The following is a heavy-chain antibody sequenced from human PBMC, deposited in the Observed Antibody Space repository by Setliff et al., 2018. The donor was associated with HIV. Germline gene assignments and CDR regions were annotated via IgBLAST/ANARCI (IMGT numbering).Heavy chain of an antibody. D-gene: IGHD5-18*01. CDR2: ISYNGIT. CDR1: GGSMRNYY. J-gene: IGHJ4*02. CDR3: ARSPGVDTNMAFDY. Sequence: PSETLSLTCSVSGGSMRNYYWSWIRQPPRKGLEWVGYISYNGITTYNPSLKSRVTISVDTSRNQFSLKLSSVTAADTAVYYCARSPGVDTNMAFDYWGQGMLVTVSS. V-gene: IGHV4-59*01.